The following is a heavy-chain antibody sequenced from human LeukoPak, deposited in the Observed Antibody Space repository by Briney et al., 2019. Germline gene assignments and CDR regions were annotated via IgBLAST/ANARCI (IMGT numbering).Heavy chain of an antibody. Sequence: GGSLRLSCAASGFTFDDYIMHWGRQAPGKGLEWVSLISWDGDTTYYADSVKGRFTSSRYNSKNSLFLQMNSLRTEDTALYSCAKARGLIGGAFDIWGQGTMVTVSS. CDR1: GFTFDDYI. D-gene: IGHD3-22*01. CDR3: AKARGLIGGAFDI. J-gene: IGHJ3*02. CDR2: ISWDGDTT. V-gene: IGHV3-43*01.